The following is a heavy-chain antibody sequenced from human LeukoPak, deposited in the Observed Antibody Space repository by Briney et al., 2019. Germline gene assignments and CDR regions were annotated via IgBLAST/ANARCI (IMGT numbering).Heavy chain of an antibody. D-gene: IGHD1-26*01. CDR2: ISWNSGSI. V-gene: IGHV3-9*01. CDR3: AKCTGRYWTFFDY. Sequence: QSGRSLRLSCAASGFTFDDYAMHWVRQAPGKGLEWVSGISWNSGSIDYADSVKGRFTISRDNAKNSLYLQMNSLRPGDTAFYYCAKCTGRYWTFFDYWGQGTLVTVSS. J-gene: IGHJ4*02. CDR1: GFTFDDYA.